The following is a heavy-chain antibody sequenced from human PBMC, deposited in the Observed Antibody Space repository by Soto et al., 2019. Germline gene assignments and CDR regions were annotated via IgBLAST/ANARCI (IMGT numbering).Heavy chain of an antibody. Sequence: QVQLVQSGAEVKKPGASVKVSCKTSGYTFTSYGISWVRQAPGQGLEWMGWTSPYNGNTNYAQKLQGRVTMTADTSPSTAYMELRSLRSDDTAVYYCARSWNYALGFDPWGQGTLVTVSS. CDR1: GYTFTSYG. CDR3: ARSWNYALGFDP. D-gene: IGHD1-7*01. CDR2: TSPYNGNT. J-gene: IGHJ5*02. V-gene: IGHV1-18*01.